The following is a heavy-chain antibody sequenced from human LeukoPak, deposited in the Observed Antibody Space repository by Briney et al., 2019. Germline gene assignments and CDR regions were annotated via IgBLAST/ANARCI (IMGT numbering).Heavy chain of an antibody. V-gene: IGHV4-59*01. CDR3: ARARFRSPAAFDI. CDR2: IYYSGST. Sequence: SETLSLTCTVSGGSISSYYWSWIRQPPGKGLEWIGYIYYSGSTNYNPSLKSRDTISVDTSKNQFSLKLSSVTAADTAVYYCARARFRSPAAFDIWGQGTMVTVSS. D-gene: IGHD3-16*01. J-gene: IGHJ3*02. CDR1: GGSISSYY.